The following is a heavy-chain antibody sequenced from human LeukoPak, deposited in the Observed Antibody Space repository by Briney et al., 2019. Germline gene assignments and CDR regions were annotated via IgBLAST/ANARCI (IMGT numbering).Heavy chain of an antibody. CDR2: IIGSGGST. CDR1: GFTFRSYA. CDR3: AKGFYGSRYWYFDR. V-gene: IGHV3-23*01. D-gene: IGHD3-10*01. J-gene: IGHJ2*01. Sequence: GGSLRLSCAASGFTFRSYAMSWVRQAPGKGLEWVSTIIGSGGSTYDADSVKGRFTISRDNSRNTLYLQMNSLRAEDTAVYYCAKGFYGSRYWYFDRWGRGTLVTVSS.